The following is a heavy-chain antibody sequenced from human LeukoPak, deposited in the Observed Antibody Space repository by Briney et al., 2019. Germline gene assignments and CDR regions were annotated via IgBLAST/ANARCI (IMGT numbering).Heavy chain of an antibody. D-gene: IGHD5-18*01. CDR3: ARDQGLTAPPPYGLDV. V-gene: IGHV1-69*04. Sequence: SVKVSCKTSGGTFSSSAITWVRQAPGQGLEWMGRIIPVLNITTYAQKFQGRVTITADTSTSTVYMELSSLRSEETAVYYCARDQGLTAPPPYGLDVWGQGTTVIVSS. CDR2: IIPVLNIT. J-gene: IGHJ6*02. CDR1: GGTFSSSA.